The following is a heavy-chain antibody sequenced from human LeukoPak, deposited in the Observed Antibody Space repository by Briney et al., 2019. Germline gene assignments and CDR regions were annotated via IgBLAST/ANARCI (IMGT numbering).Heavy chain of an antibody. Sequence: SVKISCTASGFTFTSSAVQWVRQARGQRLEWIGWIVVGSGNTNYAQKSQERVTITRDMSTSTAYMELSSLRSEDTAVYYCAAGSSSPSLDYWGQGTLVTVSS. CDR1: GFTFTSSA. V-gene: IGHV1-58*01. CDR2: IVVGSGNT. D-gene: IGHD6-6*01. CDR3: AAGSSSPSLDY. J-gene: IGHJ4*02.